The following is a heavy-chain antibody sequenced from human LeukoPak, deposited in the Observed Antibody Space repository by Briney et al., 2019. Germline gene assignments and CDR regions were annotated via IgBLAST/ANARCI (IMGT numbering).Heavy chain of an antibody. J-gene: IGHJ4*02. D-gene: IGHD6-13*01. CDR1: GASISSSSYY. V-gene: IGHV4-39*01. CDR2: IYYSGST. CDR3: ARGGSSWYDYFGY. Sequence: SETLSLTCTVSGASISSSSYYWGWLRQPPGKGLEWIGSIYYSGSTHYYPSLKRRVTISVDTSKNQSPLKLSHVTAEDAAVYYCARGGSSWYDYFGYWGQGTLVTVSS.